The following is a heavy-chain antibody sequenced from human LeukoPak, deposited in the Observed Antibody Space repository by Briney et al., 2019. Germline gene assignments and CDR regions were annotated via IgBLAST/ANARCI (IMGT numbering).Heavy chain of an antibody. CDR2: ISNGGNT. Sequence: PGGSLRLSCAASGFTVSDNYMTWVRQAPGKGLEWVSLISNGGNTYYEDSVKGRFTISRDISQNMLYLQMNSLRAEDTAVCYCARGGALDIWGQGTMVIVS. CDR1: GFTVSDNY. D-gene: IGHD4/OR15-4a*01. V-gene: IGHV3-53*01. J-gene: IGHJ3*02. CDR3: ARGGALDI.